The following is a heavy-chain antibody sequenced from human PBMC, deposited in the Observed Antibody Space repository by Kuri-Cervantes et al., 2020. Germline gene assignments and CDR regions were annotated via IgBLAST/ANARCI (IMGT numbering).Heavy chain of an antibody. Sequence: GESLKISCAASGFTFSNFAMTWVRQAPGKGLEWVSAISGSAGSTYHADSVKGRFTISRDNSKNTLYLQMNSLRAEDTAVYYCAKSPYSSGSYQYFDYWGQGTLVTVSS. CDR1: GFTFSNFA. J-gene: IGHJ4*02. V-gene: IGHV3-23*01. D-gene: IGHD3-10*01. CDR2: ISGSAGST. CDR3: AKSPYSSGSYQYFDY.